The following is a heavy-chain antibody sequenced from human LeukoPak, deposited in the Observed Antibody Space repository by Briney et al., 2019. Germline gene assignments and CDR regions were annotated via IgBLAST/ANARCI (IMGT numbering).Heavy chain of an antibody. V-gene: IGHV4-4*07. CDR3: ARGDAVATITDY. CDR2: IYSSGSA. J-gene: IGHJ4*02. Sequence: SETLSLTCIVSGGSINSYYWSWIRQPACKGLEWIGRIYSSGSANYNPSLKSRVTMSVDTSKNQFFLKLSSVAAADTAVYFCARGDAVATITDYWGQGTLVTVSS. CDR1: GGSINSYY. D-gene: IGHD5-12*01.